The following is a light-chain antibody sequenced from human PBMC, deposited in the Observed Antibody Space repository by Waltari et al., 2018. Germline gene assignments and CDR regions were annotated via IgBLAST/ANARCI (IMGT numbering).Light chain of an antibody. CDR2: YDR. J-gene: IGLJ3*02. V-gene: IGLV3-21*04. CDR1: DIGSNS. Sequence: SYVLTQPPSVSVAPGKTARITCGGDDIGSNSVHWYQQKPGQAPMLVISYDRDRPSGIPERFSGSKSGNTATLTISRVEAGDEADYYCQVWDNISDQGVFGGGTKLTVL. CDR3: QVWDNISDQGV.